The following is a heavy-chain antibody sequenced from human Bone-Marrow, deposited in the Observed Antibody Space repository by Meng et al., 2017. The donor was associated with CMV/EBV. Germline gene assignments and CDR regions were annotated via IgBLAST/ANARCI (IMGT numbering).Heavy chain of an antibody. V-gene: IGHV1-69*05. J-gene: IGHJ6*02. D-gene: IGHD3-3*01. CDR2: IIPIFGTA. Sequence: SVKVSCKASGYTFTGYYMHWVRQAPGQGLEWMGGIIPIFGTANYAQKFQGRVTITTDESTSTAYMELSSLRSEDTAVYYCARGPPHFLEPYYYYGMDVWGQGTTVAVSS. CDR1: GYTFTGYY. CDR3: ARGPPHFLEPYYYYGMDV.